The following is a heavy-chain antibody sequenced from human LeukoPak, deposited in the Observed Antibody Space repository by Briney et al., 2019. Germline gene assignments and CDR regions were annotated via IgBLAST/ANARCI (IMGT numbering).Heavy chain of an antibody. V-gene: IGHV1-46*01. CDR3: ARDPRYYYDSSGYSYYYYYMDV. CDR1: GYTFTSYY. Sequence: GASVKVSCKASGYTFTSYYMHWVRQAPGQGLEWMGIINPSGGSTSYAQKFQGRVTMTRDMSTSTVYMELSSLRSEDTAVYYCARDPRYYYDSSGYSYYYYYMDVWGKGTTVTVSS. CDR2: INPSGGST. D-gene: IGHD3-22*01. J-gene: IGHJ6*03.